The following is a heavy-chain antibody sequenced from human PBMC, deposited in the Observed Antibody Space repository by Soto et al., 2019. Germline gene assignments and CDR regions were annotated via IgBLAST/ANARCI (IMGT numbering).Heavy chain of an antibody. CDR1: GGSITSINW. J-gene: IGHJ5*02. CDR3: ATLERGAVS. CDR2: IYHGGST. D-gene: IGHD1-1*01. V-gene: IGHV4-4*02. Sequence: QVQLQESGPGLVRPSETLSLTCAVSGGSITSINWWSWVRQSPEKGLEWIGEIYHGGSTKYVPSLESRLTMSIDKSKNQFSLRLSSVTAADTAVYYCATLERGAVSWGPGILVTVSS.